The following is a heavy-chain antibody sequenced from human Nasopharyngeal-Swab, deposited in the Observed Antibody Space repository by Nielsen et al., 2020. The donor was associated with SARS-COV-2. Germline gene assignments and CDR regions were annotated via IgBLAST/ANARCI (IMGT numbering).Heavy chain of an antibody. CDR1: GGILSSYA. D-gene: IGHD2-2*01. Sequence: SSVQDSCKASGGILSSYAISWVRQAPAQGVEWMGGIIPIFGTANYAQKFQGRVTITADESTSTAYMELSSLRSEDTAVYYCARTEGYCSNTSCSPWWYCDLWRRGTLVTVSS. J-gene: IGHJ2*01. CDR2: IIPIFGTA. CDR3: ARTEGYCSNTSCSPWWYCDL. V-gene: IGHV1-69*13.